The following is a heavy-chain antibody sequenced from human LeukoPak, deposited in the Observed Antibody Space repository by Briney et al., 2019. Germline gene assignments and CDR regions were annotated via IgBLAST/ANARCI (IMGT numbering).Heavy chain of an antibody. J-gene: IGHJ4*02. V-gene: IGHV3-74*01. D-gene: IGHD2-21*01. CDR3: AREYYSSGDY. CDR1: GFSFSNFW. CDR2: INGDGSLT. Sequence: GGSLRLSCAASGFSFSNFWMHWVRQAPGEGPVWVSRINGDGSLTGHADSVKGRFTISRDNAKNTLYLQMNSLRAEDTAVYYCAREYYSSGDYWGQRTLVTVSS.